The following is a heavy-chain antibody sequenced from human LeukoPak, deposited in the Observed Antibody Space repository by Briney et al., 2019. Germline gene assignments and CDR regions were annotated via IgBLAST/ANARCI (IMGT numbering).Heavy chain of an antibody. V-gene: IGHV1-18*01. CDR2: ISAYNGNT. CDR3: AREGLAYDILTGYYRRPFDY. D-gene: IGHD3-9*01. J-gene: IGHJ4*02. CDR1: GYTFTSYG. Sequence: ASVTVSFKASGYTFTSYGISWVRQAPGQGLEWMGWISAYNGNTNYAQKLQGRVTMTTDTSTSTAYMELRSLRSDDTAVYYCAREGLAYDILTGYYRRPFDYWGQGTLVTVSS.